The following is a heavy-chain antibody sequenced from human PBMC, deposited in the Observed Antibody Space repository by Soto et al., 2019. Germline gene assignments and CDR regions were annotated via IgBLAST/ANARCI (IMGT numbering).Heavy chain of an antibody. J-gene: IGHJ4*02. CDR3: AREVGGLVVDDY. V-gene: IGHV3-30-3*01. Sequence: PGGSLRLSCAASGFTFSSYAMHWVRQAPGKGLEWVAVISYDGSNKYYADSVKGRFTISRDNSKNTLYLQMNSLRAEDTAVYYCAREVGGLVVDDYWGQGTLVTVSS. CDR1: GFTFSSYA. CDR2: ISYDGSNK. D-gene: IGHD6-19*01.